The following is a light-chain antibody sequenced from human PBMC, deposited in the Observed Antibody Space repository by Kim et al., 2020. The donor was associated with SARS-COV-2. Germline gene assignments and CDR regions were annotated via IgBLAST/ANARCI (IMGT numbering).Light chain of an antibody. CDR2: GSS. Sequence: EIVLTQSPGTLSLSPGERATLSCRASQSVSNNYLAWYQQKPRQAPRLLFYGSSNRATGIPDRFSGGGSGTDFTLTIFRLEPEDFAVYYCQQYGRSPYTFGQGTKLEI. CDR3: QQYGRSPYT. V-gene: IGKV3-20*01. CDR1: QSVSNNY. J-gene: IGKJ2*01.